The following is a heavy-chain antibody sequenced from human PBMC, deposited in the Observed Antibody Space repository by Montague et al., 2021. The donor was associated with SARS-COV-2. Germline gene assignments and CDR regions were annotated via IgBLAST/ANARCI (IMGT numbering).Heavy chain of an antibody. CDR3: ARAGGFYDYWSVYSSSAGLFDP. V-gene: IGHV4-59*02. D-gene: IGHD3-3*01. CDR2: IYYSGST. J-gene: IGHJ5*02. Sequence: SETLSLTCTVSGGSVSRYYWSSIRQFPGKGLHCLGYIYYSGSTDYNHSLKSRVTMSVDTSKIQLALRLNSVTTADTAVSFCARAGGFYDYWSVYSSSAGLFDPWGQGILVTVSS. CDR1: GGSVSRYY.